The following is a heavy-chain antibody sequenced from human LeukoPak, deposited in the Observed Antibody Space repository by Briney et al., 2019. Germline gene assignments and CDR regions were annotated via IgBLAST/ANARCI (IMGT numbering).Heavy chain of an antibody. V-gene: IGHV3-30-3*01. CDR3: ASPKSGSPFAPFDI. CDR2: ISYDGSNK. CDR1: GFTFSSYA. Sequence: GGSLRLSCAASGFTFSSYAMHWVRQAPGKGLEWVAVISYDGSNKYYADSVKGRFTISRDNSKNTLYLQMNSLRAEDTAVYYCASPKSGSPFAPFDIWGQGTMVTVSS. J-gene: IGHJ3*02. D-gene: IGHD1-26*01.